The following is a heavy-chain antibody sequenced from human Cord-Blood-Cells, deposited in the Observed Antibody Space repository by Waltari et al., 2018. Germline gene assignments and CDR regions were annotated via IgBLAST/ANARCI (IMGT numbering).Heavy chain of an antibody. CDR1: GSTVSSTY. CDR3: ARDSYCSGGSCYYYGMDV. D-gene: IGHD2-15*01. CDR2: IYSGGST. V-gene: IGHV3-66*01. J-gene: IGHJ6*02. Sequence: EVQLVESGGGLVQPGGSLRLSCAASGSTVSSTYSSWVRQAPGKGLEWVSVIYSGGSTYYADSVKGRFTISRDNSKNTLYLQMNSLRAEDTAVYYCARDSYCSGGSCYYYGMDVWGQGTTVTVSS.